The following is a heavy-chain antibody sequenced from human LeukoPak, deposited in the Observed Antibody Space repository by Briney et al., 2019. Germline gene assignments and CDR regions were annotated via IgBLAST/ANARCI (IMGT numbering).Heavy chain of an antibody. V-gene: IGHV3-23*01. J-gene: IGHJ4*02. CDR1: GFMFSNYI. Sequence: GGSLRLSCAAAGFMFSNYIMYWVRQAPGKGLEWVSVISASGGTTDYADSVKGRFTISRDNSKNTLYLQMNNLRAEDTAVYYCAKGGRGTYYSDSWGQGTLVTASS. D-gene: IGHD3-10*01. CDR3: AKGGRGTYYSDS. CDR2: ISASGGTT.